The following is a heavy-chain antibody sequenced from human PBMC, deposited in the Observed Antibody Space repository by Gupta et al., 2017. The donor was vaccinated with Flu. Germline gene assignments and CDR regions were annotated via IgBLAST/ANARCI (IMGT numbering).Heavy chain of an antibody. CDR3: ASEFWSGYSTYYYYGMDV. J-gene: IGHJ6*02. CDR1: GFTFSSYS. CDR2: ISSSSSTI. D-gene: IGHD3-3*01. Sequence: EVQLVESGGGLVQPGGSLRLSCAASGFTFSSYSMNWVRQAPGKGLEWVSYISSSSSTIYYADSVKGRFTISRDNAKNSLYLQMNSLRDEDTAVYYCASEFWSGYSTYYYYGMDVWGQGTTVTVSS. V-gene: IGHV3-48*02.